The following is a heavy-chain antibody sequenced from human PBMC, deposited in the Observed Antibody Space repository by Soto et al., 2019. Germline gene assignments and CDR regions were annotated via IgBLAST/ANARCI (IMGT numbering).Heavy chain of an antibody. CDR1: GVSVRSYT. CDR3: ARDGMTTGDT. J-gene: IGHJ4*02. Sequence: PSETLSLTCIVSGVSVRSYTWSWVRQPANKGLEWIGRVFSSVSATYNPSLKSRVSISVDTPENRISLKLDSVTAADVGVYFCARDGMTTGDTWGPGTLVTVSS. V-gene: IGHV4-4*07. CDR2: VFSSVSA. D-gene: IGHD2-21*02.